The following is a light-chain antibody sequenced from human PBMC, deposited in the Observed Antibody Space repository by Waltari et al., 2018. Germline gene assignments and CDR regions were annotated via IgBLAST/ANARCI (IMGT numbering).Light chain of an antibody. J-gene: IGKJ4*01. CDR3: QQYNSYSLLS. CDR1: QSISKW. Sequence: DIHMTQSPSTLAASVGDRVIFSCRASQSISKWLAWYQQKPGKAPKLLIYKASTLESGVPSRFSGSGSGTEFNLTISSLQPEDFATYYCQQYNSYSLLSFGGGTKVEIK. V-gene: IGKV1-5*03. CDR2: KAS.